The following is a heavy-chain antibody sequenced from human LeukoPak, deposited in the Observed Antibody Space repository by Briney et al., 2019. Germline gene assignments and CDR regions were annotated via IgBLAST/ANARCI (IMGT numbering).Heavy chain of an antibody. CDR3: ARELLPRAFDY. V-gene: IGHV1-46*01. J-gene: IGHJ4*02. D-gene: IGHD2-15*01. CDR1: GYTFTSYY. CDR2: INPSGGST. Sequence: ASVKVSCKASGYTFTSYYMHWVRQAPGQGLEWMGIINPSGGSTSYAQKFQGRVTMTRDTSTSTVYMELSRLRSDDTAVYYCARELLPRAFDYWGQGTLVTVSS.